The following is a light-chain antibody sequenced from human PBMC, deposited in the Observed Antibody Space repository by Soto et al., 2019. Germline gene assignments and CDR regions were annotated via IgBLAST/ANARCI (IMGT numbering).Light chain of an antibody. CDR1: QSISSW. CDR2: KAS. V-gene: IGKV1-5*03. Sequence: DIQMTQSPSTLSASVGDRVTITCRASQSISSWLAWYQQKPGKAPKLLIYKASSLESGVPSRFSGSGSGTEFTLTFSSLQPDDFATYYCQQYNSSPWTFGQGTKVEIK. CDR3: QQYNSSPWT. J-gene: IGKJ1*01.